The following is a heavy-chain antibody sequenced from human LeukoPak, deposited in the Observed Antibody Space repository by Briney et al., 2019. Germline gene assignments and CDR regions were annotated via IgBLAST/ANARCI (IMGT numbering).Heavy chain of an antibody. Sequence: SETLSLTCTVSGYSISSGYYWGWIRQPPGKGLEWIGSIYHSGSTYYNPSLRSRVTISVDTSKNQFSLKLSSVTAADTAVYYCARRVGVALDYWGQGTLVTVSS. V-gene: IGHV4-38-2*02. J-gene: IGHJ4*02. CDR3: ARRVGVALDY. CDR1: GYSISSGYY. CDR2: IYHSGST. D-gene: IGHD2-21*01.